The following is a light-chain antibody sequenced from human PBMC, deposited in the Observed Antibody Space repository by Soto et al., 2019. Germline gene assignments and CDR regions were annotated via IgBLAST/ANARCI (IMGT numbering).Light chain of an antibody. CDR2: DVT. Sequence: QSVLTQPPSVSGSPGQSVTISCAGTNSDVGGFDSVSWYQQHPGRAPQLMIYDVTKRPSGVPNRFSGSKSGNTASLTISGLQAEDESDFYCCSYAGANTFVFGGGTQLTVL. CDR3: CSYAGANTFV. J-gene: IGLJ2*01. V-gene: IGLV2-11*01. CDR1: NSDVGGFDS.